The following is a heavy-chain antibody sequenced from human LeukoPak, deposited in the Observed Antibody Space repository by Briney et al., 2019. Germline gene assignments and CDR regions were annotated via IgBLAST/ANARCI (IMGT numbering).Heavy chain of an antibody. V-gene: IGHV1-8*01. J-gene: IGHJ4*02. CDR3: ARGSGSYFDY. Sequence: ASVTVSCKASGYTFTSFDINWARQAPGQGLEWMGWMNPNSGNTGYAQKFQGRVTMTRNTSITPAYMELSSLRSDDTAVYFCARGSGSYFDYWGQGALVTVSS. CDR1: GYTFTSFD. D-gene: IGHD1-26*01. CDR2: MNPNSGNT.